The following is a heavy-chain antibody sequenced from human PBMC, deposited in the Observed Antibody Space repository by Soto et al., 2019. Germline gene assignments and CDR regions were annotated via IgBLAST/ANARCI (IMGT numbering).Heavy chain of an antibody. CDR3: ARSAFGVTIGIGRAVDI. CDR2: INPNGGGT. CDR1: EYNFNAFY. D-gene: IGHD4-17*01. Sequence: QVQLVQSGAEVKHPGASVKVSCKASEYNFNAFYLHWVRKAPGQGLEWMGWINPNGGGTNYAQKFQGRGTMTMDTSIDTAYMELRGLTYDETAIYYCARSAFGVTIGIGRAVDIWGQGTMVSVSS. V-gene: IGHV1-2*02. J-gene: IGHJ3*02.